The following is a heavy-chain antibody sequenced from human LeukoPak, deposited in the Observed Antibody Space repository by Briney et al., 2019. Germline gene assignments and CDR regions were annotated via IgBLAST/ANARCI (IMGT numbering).Heavy chain of an antibody. J-gene: IGHJ5*02. CDR3: ARGYGSGSYYNWFDP. Sequence: SETLSLTCTVSGYSISSGYYWGWIRQPPGKGLEWIGSIYHSGSTYYNPSLKSRVTISVDTSKNQFSLKLSSVTAADTAVYYCARGYGSGSYYNWFDPWGQGTLVTVSS. D-gene: IGHD3-10*01. CDR1: GYSISSGYY. CDR2: IYHSGST. V-gene: IGHV4-38-2*02.